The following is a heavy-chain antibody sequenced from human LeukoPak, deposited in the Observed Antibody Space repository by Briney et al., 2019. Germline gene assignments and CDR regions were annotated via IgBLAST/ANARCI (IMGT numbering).Heavy chain of an antibody. V-gene: IGHV1-2*02. CDR2: INPNSGGT. J-gene: IGHJ3*02. CDR3: AIYNSGIYERGGLFYAFDI. CDR1: GYTFTGYY. D-gene: IGHD1-26*01. Sequence: GASVTVSCKASGYTFTGYYMHWVRQAPGQGLEWVGWINPNSGGTNYAQKLQRGATMTGDTSLRTAYMELSRLGSDDTVMYYCAIYNSGIYERGGLFYAFDIWGQGTMVTVSS.